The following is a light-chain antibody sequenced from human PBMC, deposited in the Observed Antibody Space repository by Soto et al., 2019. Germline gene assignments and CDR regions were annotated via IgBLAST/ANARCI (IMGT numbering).Light chain of an antibody. Sequence: EIVMTQSPATLSVSPGETATLSCRASQRVTNKVAWYQQRPGQAPRLLIYTASTRATGVPARFSGSGSGTEFTLPISGLQSEDFAVYYCQQYYDWPPLTFGGGTKVDI. V-gene: IGKV3-15*01. CDR3: QQYYDWPPLT. J-gene: IGKJ4*01. CDR1: QRVTNK. CDR2: TAS.